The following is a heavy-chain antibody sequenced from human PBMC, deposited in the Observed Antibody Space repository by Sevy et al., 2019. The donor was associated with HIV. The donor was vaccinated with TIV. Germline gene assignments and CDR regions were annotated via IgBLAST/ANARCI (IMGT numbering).Heavy chain of an antibody. J-gene: IGHJ4*02. V-gene: IGHV4-39*01. CDR3: ARPPSDTSSDWYYFDL. Sequence: SETLSLTCTVSGGSVSRSSYYWGWIRQPPGKGLEWIGSMYYSGSTFYNPSLKSRGTISVDTSKNQFSLKLSSVTAADTAVYYCARPPSDTSSDWYYFDLWGQGMLVTVSS. D-gene: IGHD6-19*01. CDR1: GGSVSRSSYY. CDR2: MYYSGST.